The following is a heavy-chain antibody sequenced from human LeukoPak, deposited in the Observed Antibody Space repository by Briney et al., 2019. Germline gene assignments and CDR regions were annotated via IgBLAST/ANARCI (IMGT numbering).Heavy chain of an antibody. Sequence: GGSLRLSCAASGFTFSSYEMNWVRQAPGKGLEWVSYISSIISTIYYADSVKGRFTISRDNAKNSLYLQMNSLRAEDTALYYCARDSGRSGRWLLSLATNWFDPWGQGTLVTVSS. J-gene: IGHJ5*02. CDR1: GFTFSSYE. CDR2: ISSIISTI. CDR3: ARDSGRSGRWLLSLATNWFDP. V-gene: IGHV3-48*03. D-gene: IGHD5-18*01.